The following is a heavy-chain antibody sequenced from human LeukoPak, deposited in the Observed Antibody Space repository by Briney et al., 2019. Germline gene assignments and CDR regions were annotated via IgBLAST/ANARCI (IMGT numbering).Heavy chain of an antibody. V-gene: IGHV3-30*18. CDR1: GFTFSSYG. Sequence: GGSLRLSCAASGFTFSSYGMHWVRQAPGKGLEGVAVISYDGSNKYYADSVKGRFTISRDNSKNTLYLQMNSLRAEDTAVYYCAKDRSGSRNFDYWGQGTLVTVSS. CDR3: AKDRSGSRNFDY. J-gene: IGHJ4*02. CDR2: ISYDGSNK. D-gene: IGHD2-2*01.